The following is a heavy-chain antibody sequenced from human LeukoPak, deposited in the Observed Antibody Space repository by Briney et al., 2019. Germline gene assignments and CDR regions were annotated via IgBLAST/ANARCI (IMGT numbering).Heavy chain of an antibody. CDR3: ARDLIAEGFDY. J-gene: IGHJ4*02. Sequence: KPGGSLRLSCAASGFTFSSYSMNWVRQAPGKGLEWVSSISSSSSYTYYADSVKGRFTISRDNAKNSLYLQMNSLRAEDTAVYYCARDLIAEGFDYWGQGTLVTVSS. D-gene: IGHD6-13*01. CDR1: GFTFSSYS. V-gene: IGHV3-21*01. CDR2: ISSSSSYT.